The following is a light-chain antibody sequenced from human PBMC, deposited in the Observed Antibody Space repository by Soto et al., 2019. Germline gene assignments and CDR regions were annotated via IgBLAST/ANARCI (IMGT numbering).Light chain of an antibody. Sequence: IVMTQSPFSLPVTLGEPASMSCRSSQNLLHSNGRNYLDWYLQRPGQSPQLLIYGGSTRASGVPDRFGGSGSGTDFTLKISRVEADDVGIYYCLQSLQGPFTFGPGTKLAIK. CDR3: LQSLQGPFT. CDR1: QNLLHSNGRNY. CDR2: GGS. J-gene: IGKJ3*01. V-gene: IGKV2-28*01.